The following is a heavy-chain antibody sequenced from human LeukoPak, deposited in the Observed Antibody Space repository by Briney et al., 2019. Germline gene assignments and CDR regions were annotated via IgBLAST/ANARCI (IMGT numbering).Heavy chain of an antibody. Sequence: SETLSLTCIVSGGSISNFYWSWIRQPPGKRLEWIGYIYYTGSTNYNPSLKGRVTISLDTSKNQFSLNLKSVTPADTAVYYCARVGLYCGGDCYLDYWGQGTLVTVSS. D-gene: IGHD2-21*02. CDR3: ARVGLYCGGDCYLDY. CDR1: GGSISNFY. CDR2: IYYTGST. J-gene: IGHJ4*02. V-gene: IGHV4-59*01.